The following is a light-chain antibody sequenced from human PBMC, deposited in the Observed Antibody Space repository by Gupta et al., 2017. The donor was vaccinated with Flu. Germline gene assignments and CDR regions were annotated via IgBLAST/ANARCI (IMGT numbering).Light chain of an antibody. J-gene: IGLJ3*02. Sequence: VTATPTGAASTGAVTSGYYPNWYQQKPRQELRVVIYGTRNTNSLTPVGFSVCRCGDKAALTLAGVKAEDEDEYYCLLDYGGTWVFGGGTKLTVL. CDR2: GTR. V-gene: IGLV7-43*01. CDR1: TGAVTSGYY. CDR3: LLDYGGTWV.